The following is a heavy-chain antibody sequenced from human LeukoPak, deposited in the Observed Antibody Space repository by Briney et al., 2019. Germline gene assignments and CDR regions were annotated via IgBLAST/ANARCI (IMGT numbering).Heavy chain of an antibody. CDR3: ARIGYCSGGSCYLIDY. J-gene: IGHJ4*02. CDR2: TSAYNGNT. D-gene: IGHD2-15*01. V-gene: IGHV1-18*01. CDR1: GYTFTSYG. Sequence: ASVKVSCKASGYTFTSYGISWVRQAPGQGLEWMGWTSAYNGNTNYAQKLQGRVTMTTDTSTSTAYMELRSLRSDDTAVYYCARIGYCSGGSCYLIDYWGQGTLVTVSS.